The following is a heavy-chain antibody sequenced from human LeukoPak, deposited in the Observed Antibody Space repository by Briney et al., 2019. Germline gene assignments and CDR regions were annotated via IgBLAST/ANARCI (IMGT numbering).Heavy chain of an antibody. CDR2: ISSSTSYI. Sequence: PGGSLRLSCAASGFTFSSYSTNWVRQAPGKGLEWVSSISSSTSYIYYADSVRGRFTISRDNAKNSLYLQMNSLRAEDTAVYYCARDGSGYCSGGSCYSAEYFQHWGQGTLVTVSS. V-gene: IGHV3-21*01. CDR3: ARDGSGYCSGGSCYSAEYFQH. CDR1: GFTFSSYS. D-gene: IGHD2-15*01. J-gene: IGHJ1*01.